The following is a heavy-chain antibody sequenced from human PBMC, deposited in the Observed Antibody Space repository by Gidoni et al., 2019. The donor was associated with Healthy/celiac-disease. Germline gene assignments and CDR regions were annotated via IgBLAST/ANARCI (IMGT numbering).Heavy chain of an antibody. CDR3: ARGGRITMVRGVSGWFDP. V-gene: IGHV4-34*01. CDR1: GGSFSGYY. CDR2: INHSGST. D-gene: IGHD3-10*01. Sequence: QVQLQQWGAGLLKPSETLSLTCAVYGGSFSGYYWSWIRQPPGKGLEWIGEINHSGSTNYNPSLKSRVTISVETSKSQFSLKLSSVTAADTAVYYCARGGRITMVRGVSGWFDPWGQGTLVTVSS. J-gene: IGHJ5*02.